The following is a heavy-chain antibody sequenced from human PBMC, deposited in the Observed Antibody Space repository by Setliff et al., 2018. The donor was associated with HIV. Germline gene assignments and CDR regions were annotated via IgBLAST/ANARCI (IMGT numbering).Heavy chain of an antibody. J-gene: IGHJ4*02. Sequence: PGGSLRLSCAASGFTFRSYWLSWIRQAPGKGLEWVAFIRYDGSNKYYADSVKGRFTISRDNSKNTLYLQMNSLRAEDTAVYYCAKTSSSSEYYFDYWGQGTLVTVSS. V-gene: IGHV3-30*02. CDR3: AKTSSSSEYYFDY. D-gene: IGHD6-13*01. CDR2: IRYDGSNK. CDR1: GFTFRSYW.